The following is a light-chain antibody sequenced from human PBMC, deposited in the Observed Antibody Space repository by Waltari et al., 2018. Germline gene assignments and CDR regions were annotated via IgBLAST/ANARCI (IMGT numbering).Light chain of an antibody. CDR3: GTWDSSLSVYV. CDR2: DNN. Sequence: QSVLTQPPSVSAAPGKKVTIPCSGSSSNIGGNSVSWYQHLPGTAPKLLIYDNNKRPSGIPDRFSVSKSGTSATLGITGLQTGDEADYYCGTWDSSLSVYVFGTGTKVTAL. J-gene: IGLJ1*01. V-gene: IGLV1-51*01. CDR1: SSNIGGNS.